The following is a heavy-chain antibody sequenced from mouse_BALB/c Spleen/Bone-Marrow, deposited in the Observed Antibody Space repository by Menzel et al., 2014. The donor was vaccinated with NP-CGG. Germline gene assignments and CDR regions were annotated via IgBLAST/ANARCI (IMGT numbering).Heavy chain of an antibody. CDR1: GYTFTGYW. CDR2: INPSNGRT. D-gene: IGHD1-1*01. Sequence: VKLQESGAELVKPGASVKLSCKASGYTFTGYWMHWVKPRPGPGLEWIGEINPSNGRTNYNEQFQSMATLTVDKSSSTAYMQLSSLTSEESAVFYCARLSYGSSYIGDFWGQGTPGTVSS. V-gene: IGHV1S81*02. CDR3: ARLSYGSSYIGDF. J-gene: IGHJ4*01.